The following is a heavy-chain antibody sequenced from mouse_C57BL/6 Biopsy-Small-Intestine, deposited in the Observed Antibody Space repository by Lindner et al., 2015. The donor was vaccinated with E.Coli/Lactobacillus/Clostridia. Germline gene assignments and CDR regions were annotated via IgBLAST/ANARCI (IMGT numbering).Heavy chain of an antibody. CDR1: GGTFSSSA. D-gene: IGHD2-1*01. CDR2: IIPNFDTA. Sequence: VKVSCKASGGTFSSSAISWVRQAPGQGLEWMGGIIPNFDTADYAQKFQGRVTITADKATSTAYIELSSLRSEDTAVYYCATRVRVYYYGMDVWGQGTTVTVSS. J-gene: IGHJ1*01. V-gene: IGHV1-81*01. CDR3: ATRVRVYYYGMDV.